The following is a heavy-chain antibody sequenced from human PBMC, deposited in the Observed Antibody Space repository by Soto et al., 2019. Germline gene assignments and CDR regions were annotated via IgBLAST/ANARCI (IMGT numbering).Heavy chain of an antibody. D-gene: IGHD1-1*01. Sequence: ASVRVSCKASGCTFTSYAMHWVRQAPGQRLEWMGWINAGNGNTKYSQKFQGRVTITRDTSASTAYMELSSLRSEDTAVYYCARRRGLEGFDYWGQGTLVTVSS. CDR2: INAGNGNT. V-gene: IGHV1-3*01. CDR3: ARRRGLEGFDY. J-gene: IGHJ4*02. CDR1: GCTFTSYA.